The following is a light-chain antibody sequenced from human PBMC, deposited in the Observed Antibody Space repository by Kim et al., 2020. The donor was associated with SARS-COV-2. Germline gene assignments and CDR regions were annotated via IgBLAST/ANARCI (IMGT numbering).Light chain of an antibody. J-gene: IGLJ1*01. CDR1: SSDVGGYNY. CDR3: CSYAGSAYV. V-gene: IGLV2-11*02. Sequence: PGQSVTISCTGASSDVGGYNYVSWYQQHPGKAPKLMIYDVSKRPSGVPDRFSGSKSGNTASLTISGLQAEDEADYYCCSYAGSAYVFGTGTKVTVL. CDR2: DVS.